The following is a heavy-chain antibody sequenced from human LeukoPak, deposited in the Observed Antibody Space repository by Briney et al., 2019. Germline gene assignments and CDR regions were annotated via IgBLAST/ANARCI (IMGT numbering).Heavy chain of an antibody. CDR1: GFTCSSYA. CDR2: INQGGSEE. D-gene: IGHD1-1*01. CDR3: ARSPATGTVDY. Sequence: GRSLRLSCAASGFTCSSYAMHWVRHTPGKELEWVANINQGGSEEYYVDSVRGRFTISRDNARNLLFLQMSSLRDEDTAVYYCARSPATGTVDYWGQGTLVTVSS. V-gene: IGHV3-7*01. J-gene: IGHJ4*02.